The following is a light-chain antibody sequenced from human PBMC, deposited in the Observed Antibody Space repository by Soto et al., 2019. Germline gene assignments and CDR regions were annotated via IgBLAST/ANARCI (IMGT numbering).Light chain of an antibody. J-gene: IGKJ1*01. CDR2: KAS. CDR1: QTIDSW. Sequence: QMTQSPSTLSAYVGDRVTITCRASQTIDSWLAWYQQRPGKPPNLLIYKASTLASGVPSRFSGSGSGTEFTLTINSLQPDDFATYYCQQYHIYSGTFGQGAKVDIK. CDR3: QQYHIYSGT. V-gene: IGKV1-5*03.